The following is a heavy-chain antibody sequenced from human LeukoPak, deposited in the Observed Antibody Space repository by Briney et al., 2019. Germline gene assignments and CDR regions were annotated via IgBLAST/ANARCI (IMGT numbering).Heavy chain of an antibody. CDR3: ARALRTDILTTDY. V-gene: IGHV1-2*02. J-gene: IGHJ4*02. CDR2: INPKSGGA. D-gene: IGHD3-9*01. CDR1: GYTFIDYF. Sequence: ASVKVSCKASGYTFIDYFVHWVRQAPGQGLEWMGWINPKSGGANYAKNFQGRVSMTRDTSISAAYLEVSGLRSDDTAVYYCARALRTDILTTDYWGQGTLVTVSS.